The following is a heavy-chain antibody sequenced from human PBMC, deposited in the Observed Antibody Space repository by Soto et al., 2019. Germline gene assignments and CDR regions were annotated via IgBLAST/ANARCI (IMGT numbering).Heavy chain of an antibody. CDR1: GGSISSYY. J-gene: IGHJ5*02. Sequence: SETLSLTCTVSGGSISSYYWSWIRQPPGKGLEWIGYIYYSGSTNYNPSLKSRVTISVDTSKNQLSLKLSSVTAADTAVYYCARAHSSSWTSSGEWFDPWGQGTLVTVSS. CDR2: IYYSGST. V-gene: IGHV4-59*01. CDR3: ARAHSSSWTSSGEWFDP. D-gene: IGHD6-13*01.